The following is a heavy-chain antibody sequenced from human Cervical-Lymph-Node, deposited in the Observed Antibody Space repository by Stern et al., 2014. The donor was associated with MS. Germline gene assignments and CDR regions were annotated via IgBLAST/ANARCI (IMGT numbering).Heavy chain of an antibody. CDR1: GFTFSSYW. CDR3: ARGAYYYDSSGSDY. V-gene: IGHV3-7*01. CDR2: IKQDGSEK. J-gene: IGHJ4*02. Sequence: EVQLVESGGGLVQPGGSLRLSCAASGFTFSSYWMSWVRQAPGKGLGWVANIKQDGSEKYYVDSVKGRFTISRDNAKNSLYLQMNSLRAEDTAVYYCARGAYYYDSSGSDYWGQGTLVTVSS. D-gene: IGHD3-22*01.